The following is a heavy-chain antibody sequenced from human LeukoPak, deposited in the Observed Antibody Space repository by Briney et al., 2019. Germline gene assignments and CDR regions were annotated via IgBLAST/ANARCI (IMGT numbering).Heavy chain of an antibody. CDR1: GGSFSGYY. CDR3: ARGAVIAGSGGKRRCPNWFDP. Sequence: PSETLSLTCAVYGGSFSGYYWSSIRQPPGNGLEWLGEINHSGSPNYNPSFQSRVTISVDTSKNQFSLQLSSVTAAEKAVYYCARGAVIAGSGGKRRCPNWFDPWGQGTLVTVSS. D-gene: IGHD6-13*01. V-gene: IGHV4-34*01. J-gene: IGHJ5*02. CDR2: INHSGSP.